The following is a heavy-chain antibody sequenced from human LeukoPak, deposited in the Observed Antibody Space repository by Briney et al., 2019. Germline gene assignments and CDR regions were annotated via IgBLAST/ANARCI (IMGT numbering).Heavy chain of an antibody. V-gene: IGHV4-30-4*07. D-gene: IGHD6-13*01. J-gene: IGHJ5*02. CDR2: IHDSGST. CDR1: GGSIASGGYS. Sequence: SETLSLTCAVSGGSIASGGYSWSWIRQTPGKGLEWIAYIHDSGSTYYNPSFKSRISISIDTSKNQFSPNLNSVTAADTAVYYCARVVAAAGNNWFDPWGQGTLVTVSS. CDR3: ARVVAAAGNNWFDP.